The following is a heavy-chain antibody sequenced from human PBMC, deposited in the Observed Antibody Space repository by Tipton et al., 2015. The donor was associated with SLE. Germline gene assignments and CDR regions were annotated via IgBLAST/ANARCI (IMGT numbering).Heavy chain of an antibody. V-gene: IGHV4-39*01. D-gene: IGHD1-26*01. CDR2: IYYSGST. CDR3: ASQLRSSGSYYCLYFDL. J-gene: IGHJ2*01. Sequence: TLSLTCTVSGGSIGSSSYYWGWIRQPPGKGLEWIGSIYYSGSTYYNPSLKSRVTISVDTSKNQFSLKLSSVTAADTAVYYCASQLRSSGSYYCLYFDLWGRGTLVTVSS. CDR1: GGSIGSSSYY.